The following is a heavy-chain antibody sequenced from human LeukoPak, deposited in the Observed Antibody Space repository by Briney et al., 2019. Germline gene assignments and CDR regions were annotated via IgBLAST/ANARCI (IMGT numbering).Heavy chain of an antibody. CDR3: ASGGSLAFDI. D-gene: IGHD3-16*01. CDR2: IYSGGST. J-gene: IGHJ3*02. Sequence: GGSLRLSCAASGFTFSSYIMNWVRQAPGKGLEWVSVIYSGGSTYYADSVKGRFTISRDNSKNTLYLQMNSPRAEDTAVYYCASGGSLAFDIWGQGTMVTVSS. CDR1: GFTFSSYI. V-gene: IGHV3-53*01.